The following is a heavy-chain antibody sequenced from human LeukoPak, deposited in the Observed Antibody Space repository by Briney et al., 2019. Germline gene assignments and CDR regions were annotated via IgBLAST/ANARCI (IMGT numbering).Heavy chain of an antibody. CDR3: ARAHYFDY. CDR1: GGSISRGDYY. J-gene: IGHJ4*02. V-gene: IGHV4-30-4*01. CDR2: IYYTGST. Sequence: SETLSLTCNVSGGSISRGDYYWSWIRQPPGKDLEWIGYIYYTGSTDYNPSLKSRVTISVDTSKNQFSLKLSSVTAADTAVYYCARAHYFDYWGQGTLVTVSS.